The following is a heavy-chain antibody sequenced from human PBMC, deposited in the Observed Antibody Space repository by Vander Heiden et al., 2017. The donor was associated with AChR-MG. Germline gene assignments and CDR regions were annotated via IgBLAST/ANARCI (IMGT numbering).Heavy chain of an antibody. Sequence: EVQLVESGGGLVKPGGSLRLSCAASGFTFSSYSMNWVRQAPGKGLEWVSSISSSSSYIYYADSVKGRFTISRDNAKNSLYLQMNSLRAEDTAVYYCARDIRLSYGMDVWGQGTTVTVSS. CDR1: GFTFSSYS. J-gene: IGHJ6*02. CDR2: ISSSSSYI. CDR3: ARDIRLSYGMDV. V-gene: IGHV3-21*01.